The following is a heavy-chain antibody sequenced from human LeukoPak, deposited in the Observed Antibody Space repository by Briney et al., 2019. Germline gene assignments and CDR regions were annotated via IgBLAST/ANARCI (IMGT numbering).Heavy chain of an antibody. D-gene: IGHD1-26*01. Sequence: PGGSLRLSCAASGFTFSNAWMSWVRQAPGKGLEWVGRIKSKIDLGTTDYAAPVKGRFTISRDDSKNTLYLQMNSLRDEDTAVYYCVRDSAFAFDIWGQGTMVTVSS. CDR3: VRDSAFAFDI. V-gene: IGHV3-15*01. J-gene: IGHJ3*02. CDR1: GFTFSNAW. CDR2: IKSKIDLGTT.